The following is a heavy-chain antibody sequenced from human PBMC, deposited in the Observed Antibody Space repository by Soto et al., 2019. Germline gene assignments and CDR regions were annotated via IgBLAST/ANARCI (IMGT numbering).Heavy chain of an antibody. CDR1: GFTFSDHY. Sequence: GGSLRLSCAASGFTFSDHYMDWVRQAPGKGLEWVGRTRNKANSYTTEYAASVKGRFTISRDDSKNSLYLQMNSLKTEDTAVYYCASAMGILDAFDIWGQGTMVTVSS. J-gene: IGHJ3*02. V-gene: IGHV3-72*01. CDR2: TRNKANSYTT. D-gene: IGHD7-27*01. CDR3: ASAMGILDAFDI.